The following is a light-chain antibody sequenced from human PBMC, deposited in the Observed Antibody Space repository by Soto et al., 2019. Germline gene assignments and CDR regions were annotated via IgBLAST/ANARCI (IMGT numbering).Light chain of an antibody. CDR1: QGISND. CDR2: AAS. CDR3: LQHHSYPWT. Sequence: DIRMTQSPSSLSASIGDRVTITCRASQGISNDLGWYQQKPGLAPKRLISAASTLQSGVPSRFRGSGSGTEFSLTISGLQTEDIATSYCLQHHSYPWTFGQGTKVDIK. J-gene: IGKJ1*01. V-gene: IGKV1-17*01.